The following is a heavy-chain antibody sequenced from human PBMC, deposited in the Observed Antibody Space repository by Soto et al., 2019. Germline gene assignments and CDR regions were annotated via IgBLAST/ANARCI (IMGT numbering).Heavy chain of an antibody. Sequence: QVQLVQSGAEVKKPGASVKVSCKASGYTFTGYYMHWVRQAPGQGLEWMGWINPNSGGTNYAQKFQGRVTMTRDPSISTAYMELSRLRSDDTAVYYCARALKPSFGYYGMDVWGQGTTVTVSS. V-gene: IGHV1-2*02. J-gene: IGHJ6*02. CDR2: INPNSGGT. CDR3: ARALKPSFGYYGMDV. D-gene: IGHD3-16*01. CDR1: GYTFTGYY.